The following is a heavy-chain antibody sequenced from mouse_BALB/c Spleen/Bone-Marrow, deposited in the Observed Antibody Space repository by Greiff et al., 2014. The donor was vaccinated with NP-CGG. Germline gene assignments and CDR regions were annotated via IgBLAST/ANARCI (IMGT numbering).Heavy chain of an antibody. CDR3: ARDWYFDV. Sequence: QVQLQQPGAELAKPGASVKMSCKASGYTFTSYWMHWVKQRPGQGLEWIGYINPSTGCTEYNHKFKDKATLTADKSSSTAYMQLSSLTSEDSAVYYCARDWYFDVWGAGTTVTVSS. CDR1: GYTFTSYW. V-gene: IGHV1-7*01. CDR2: INPSTGCT. J-gene: IGHJ1*01.